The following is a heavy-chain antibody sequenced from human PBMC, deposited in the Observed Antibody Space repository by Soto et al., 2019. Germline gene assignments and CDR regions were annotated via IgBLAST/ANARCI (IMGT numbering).Heavy chain of an antibody. D-gene: IGHD6-6*01. Sequence: GESLKISCKGSGYSFTSYWIGWVRQMPGKGLEWMGIIYPGDSDTRYSPSFQGQVTISADKPISTAYLQWSSLKASDTAMYYCARPLTTSSSSDKYAMDVWGQGTTVTVSS. CDR2: IYPGDSDT. J-gene: IGHJ6*02. CDR1: GYSFTSYW. V-gene: IGHV5-51*01. CDR3: ARPLTTSSSSDKYAMDV.